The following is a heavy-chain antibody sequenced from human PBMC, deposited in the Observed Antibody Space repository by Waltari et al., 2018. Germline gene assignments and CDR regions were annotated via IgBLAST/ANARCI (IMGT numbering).Heavy chain of an antibody. CDR3: ARAPGVAAAAYFDY. Sequence: QVQLQESGPGLVKPSETLSLTCDVSGYSIDRGYFWGWVRQPPGKGLEWIGTIFHAGFTYYTPSLKRRVSRSVDTSKIKCSLNLSSVTAADTAVYYCARAPGVAAAAYFDYWGQGILVTVSS. CDR1: GYSIDRGYF. CDR2: IFHAGFT. D-gene: IGHD6-13*01. J-gene: IGHJ4*02. V-gene: IGHV4-38-2*01.